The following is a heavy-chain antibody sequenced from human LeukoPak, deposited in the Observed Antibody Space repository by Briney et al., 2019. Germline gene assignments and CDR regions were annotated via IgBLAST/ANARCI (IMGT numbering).Heavy chain of an antibody. J-gene: IGHJ6*03. Sequence: SETLSLTCAVSDYSISSDYYWDWIRQPPGKGPEWIWSIYHSGRTYYNPSLKSRVTISVDTSKNQFSLNLSSVTAADTAVYYCARVGYSYSNGYYYYMDVWGKGTTVTVSS. CDR2: IYHSGRT. CDR1: DYSISSDYY. CDR3: ARVGYSYSNGYYYYMDV. V-gene: IGHV4-38-2*01. D-gene: IGHD5-18*01.